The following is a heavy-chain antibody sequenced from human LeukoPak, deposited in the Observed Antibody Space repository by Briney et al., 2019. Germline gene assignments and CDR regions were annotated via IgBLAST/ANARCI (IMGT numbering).Heavy chain of an antibody. V-gene: IGHV4-4*07. CDR3: ARSIAVADFDY. D-gene: IGHD6-19*01. Sequence: SETLSLTCTVSGVSISSYYWSWLRQPAGKGLEWVGRIYTSGSTNYNPSLKSRVTMSVDTSKNQFSLKLSSATAADTAVYYCARSIAVADFDYWGQGTLVTVSS. J-gene: IGHJ4*02. CDR2: IYTSGST. CDR1: GVSISSYY.